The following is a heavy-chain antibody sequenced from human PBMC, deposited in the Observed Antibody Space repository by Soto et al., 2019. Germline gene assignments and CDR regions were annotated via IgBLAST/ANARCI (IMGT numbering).Heavy chain of an antibody. J-gene: IGHJ6*02. CDR1: GGTFSSYA. V-gene: IGHV1-69*06. Sequence: QVQLVQSGAEVTKPGSSVKVSCKASGGTFSSYAISWVRQAPGQGLEWMGGTFPIFGTANYAQKFQGRVTISADKSTSTAYMELSSLRSEDTAVYYCATVDISTWIDGMDVWGQGTTVTVSS. D-gene: IGHD6-13*01. CDR3: ATVDISTWIDGMDV. CDR2: TFPIFGTA.